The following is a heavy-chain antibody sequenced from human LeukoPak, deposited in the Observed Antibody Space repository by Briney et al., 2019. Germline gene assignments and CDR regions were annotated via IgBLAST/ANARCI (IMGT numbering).Heavy chain of an antibody. J-gene: IGHJ4*02. Sequence: GGSLRLSCAVSGFTFSGYVMSWVRQAPGKGLEWVSAISGSAGSTYYADSVKGRFTISRDNSKNTRYLQMNSLRAEDTAVYYCAKESAGNSSGWYYFDSWGQGTLVTVSS. CDR2: ISGSAGST. V-gene: IGHV3-23*01. CDR3: AKESAGNSSGWYYFDS. D-gene: IGHD6-19*01. CDR1: GFTFSGYV.